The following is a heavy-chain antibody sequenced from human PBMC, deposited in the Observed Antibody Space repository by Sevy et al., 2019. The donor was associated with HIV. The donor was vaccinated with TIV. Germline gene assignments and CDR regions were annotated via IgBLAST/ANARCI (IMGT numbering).Heavy chain of an antibody. J-gene: IGHJ5*02. CDR3: ARVKWELLWFDP. Sequence: KQSQTLSLTCTVSGGSISSYYWSWIRQPPGKGLEWIGYIYYSGSTNYNPSLKSRVTISVDTSKNQFSLRLGSVTAADTAVYYCARVKWELLWFDPWGQGTLVTVSS. V-gene: IGHV4-59*01. CDR1: GGSISSYY. D-gene: IGHD1-26*01. CDR2: IYYSGST.